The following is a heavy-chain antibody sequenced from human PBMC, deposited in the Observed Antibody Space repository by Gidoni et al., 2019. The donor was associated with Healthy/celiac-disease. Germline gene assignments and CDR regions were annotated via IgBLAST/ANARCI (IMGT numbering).Heavy chain of an antibody. CDR2: IKQDGSEK. CDR1: GFTFSSYW. D-gene: IGHD3-22*01. V-gene: IGHV3-7*01. CDR3: ARDLYYDSSGCFDY. Sequence: EVQLVESGGGLVQPGGSLRLFCAASGFTFSSYWMSWVRQAPGKGLEWVANIKQDGSEKYYVDSVKGRFTISRDNAKNSLYLQMNSLRAEDTAVYYCARDLYYDSSGCFDYWGQGTLVTVSS. J-gene: IGHJ4*02.